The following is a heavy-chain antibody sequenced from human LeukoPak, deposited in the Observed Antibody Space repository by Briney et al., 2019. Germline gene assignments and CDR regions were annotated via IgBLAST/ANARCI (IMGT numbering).Heavy chain of an antibody. D-gene: IGHD3-22*01. V-gene: IGHV4-59*01. CDR2: IYYSGST. J-gene: IGHJ3*02. CDR3: ARGRRSGSDDAFDI. Sequence: SETLSLTCTVSGGSISSYYWSWIRQPPGKGLEWIGYIYYSGSTNCNPSLKSRVTISVDTSENQFSLKLSSVTAADTAVYYCARGRRSGSDDAFDIWGQGTMVTVSS. CDR1: GGSISSYY.